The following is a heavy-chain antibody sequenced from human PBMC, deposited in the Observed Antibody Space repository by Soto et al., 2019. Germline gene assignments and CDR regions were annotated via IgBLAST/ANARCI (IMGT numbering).Heavy chain of an antibody. J-gene: IGHJ6*02. D-gene: IGHD1-26*01. CDR2: INSDGSST. V-gene: IGHV3-74*01. CDR3: ARDQQSGSSNYYGMDV. CDR1: GFTFSSCW. Sequence: GSLRLSCAASGFTFSSCWMHWVRQAPGKGLVWVSRINSDGSSTSYADSVKGRFTISRDNAKNTLYLQMNSLRAEDTAVYYCARDQQSGSSNYYGMDVWGQGTTVTVSS.